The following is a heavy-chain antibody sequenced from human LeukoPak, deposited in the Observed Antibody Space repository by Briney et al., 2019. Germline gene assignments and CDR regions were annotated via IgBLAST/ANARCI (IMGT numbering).Heavy chain of an antibody. CDR3: ARVRGVTTSWFDP. V-gene: IGHV4-38-2*02. Sequence: SETLSLTCTVSGYSISTGYYWDWIRQPPGKGLEWIGTFYHGGSTYYNPSLKSRVTMSVDTSKNQFSLKLSSVTAADTAVYYCARVRGVTTSWFDPWGQGTLVTVSS. CDR2: FYHGGST. CDR1: GYSISTGYY. J-gene: IGHJ5*02. D-gene: IGHD3-10*01.